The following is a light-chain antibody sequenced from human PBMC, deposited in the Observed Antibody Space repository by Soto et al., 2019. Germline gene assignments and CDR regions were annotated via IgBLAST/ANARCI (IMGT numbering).Light chain of an antibody. CDR3: QQAYSFPIT. CDR1: QDIAGY. J-gene: IGKJ5*01. Sequence: DLQVTQSPSSVSASVGDRGTITFRASQDIAGYLAGYQHKPGRTPELLIHGASRLQSGVPARFSGSGSGTDFTLSINSLQPEDFATYYCQQAYSFPITFGQGTRLEI. V-gene: IGKV1D-12*01. CDR2: GAS.